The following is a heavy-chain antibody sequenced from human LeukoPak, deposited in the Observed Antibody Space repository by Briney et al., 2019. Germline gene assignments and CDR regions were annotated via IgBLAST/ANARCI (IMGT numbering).Heavy chain of an antibody. J-gene: IGHJ4*02. CDR3: ARHRSGWLQSSFDY. Sequence: SQTLSLTCAVSGGSISSGGYSWSWIRQPPGKGLEWIGYIYYSGSTYYNPSLKSRVTISVDTSKNQFSLKLSSVTAADTAVYYCARHRSGWLQSSFDYWGQGTLVTVSS. V-gene: IGHV4-30-4*07. CDR2: IYYSGST. D-gene: IGHD5-24*01. CDR1: GGSISSGGYS.